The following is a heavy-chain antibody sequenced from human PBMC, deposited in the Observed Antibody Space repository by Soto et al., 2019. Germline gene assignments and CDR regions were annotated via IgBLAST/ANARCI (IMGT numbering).Heavy chain of an antibody. D-gene: IGHD2-8*01. V-gene: IGHV3-11*01. CDR1: GFTFSDYY. Sequence: PGGSLRLSCAASGFTFSDYYMSWIRQAPGKGLEWVSYISSSGSTIYYADSVKGRFTISRDNAKNSLYLQMNSLRAEDTAVYYCARDRAGLMRNDAFDIWGQGTMVTVSS. J-gene: IGHJ3*02. CDR2: ISSSGSTI. CDR3: ARDRAGLMRNDAFDI.